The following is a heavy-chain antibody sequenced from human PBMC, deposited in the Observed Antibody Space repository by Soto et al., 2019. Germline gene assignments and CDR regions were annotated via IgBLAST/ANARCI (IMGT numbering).Heavy chain of an antibody. D-gene: IGHD2-21*02. Sequence: SDTLSLTRTVSGGSISSGDYYCRCKSKPPGNSLEWIGYIYYSGSTYYNPSLKSRVTISVDTSKTQFSLKLSSVTAADTAVYYCARADIVVVTAIDYWGQGTLVTVSS. CDR2: IYYSGST. CDR3: ARADIVVVTAIDY. CDR1: GGSISSGDYY. V-gene: IGHV4-30-4*02. J-gene: IGHJ4*02.